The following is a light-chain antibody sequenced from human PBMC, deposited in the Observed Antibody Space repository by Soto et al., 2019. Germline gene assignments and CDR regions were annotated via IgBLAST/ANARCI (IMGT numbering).Light chain of an antibody. J-gene: IGKJ5*01. V-gene: IGKV3-11*01. CDR1: QTVNSR. Sequence: EIVLTQSPATLSSSPGERATLSCRASQTVNSRLAWYQHKPGQAPRLLIYHTSNRATGIPARFSGSGSGTDFTLTISSLEPEDSAVYFCQQYTGPPTTFGQGTRLEIK. CDR2: HTS. CDR3: QQYTGPPTT.